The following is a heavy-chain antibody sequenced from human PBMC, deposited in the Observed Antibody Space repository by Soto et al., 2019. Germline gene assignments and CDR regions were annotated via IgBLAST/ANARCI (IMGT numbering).Heavy chain of an antibody. V-gene: IGHV6-1*01. J-gene: IGHJ6*03. Sequence: SQTLSLTCAISGDSVSSNSAAWNWIRQSPSRGLEWLGRTYYRSKWYNDYAVSVKSRITINPDTSKNQFSLQLNSVTPEDTAVYYCARDSSQTYYDFWSGYYTYYYMYVWGKGTTVTVSS. D-gene: IGHD3-3*01. CDR2: TYYRSKWYN. CDR3: ARDSSQTYYDFWSGYYTYYYMYV. CDR1: GDSVSSNSAA.